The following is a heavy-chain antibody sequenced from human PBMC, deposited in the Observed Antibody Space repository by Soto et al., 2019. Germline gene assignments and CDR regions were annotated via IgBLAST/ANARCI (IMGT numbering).Heavy chain of an antibody. V-gene: IGHV6-1*01. CDR2: TYYRSRWYN. Sequence: QTLSLTCAISGDSVSSNSAAWNWIRQSPSRGLEWLGRTYYRSRWYNDCAVSVKSRITVNPDTSKNQFSLHLNSVTPEDTAVYYCAGTTSLQWYDMDVWDKGTTVTVSS. CDR3: AGTTSLQWYDMDV. CDR1: GDSVSSNSAA. D-gene: IGHD1-7*01. J-gene: IGHJ6*03.